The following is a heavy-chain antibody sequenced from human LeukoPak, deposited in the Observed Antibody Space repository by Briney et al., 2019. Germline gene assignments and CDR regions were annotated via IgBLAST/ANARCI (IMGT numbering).Heavy chain of an antibody. CDR2: IKAGNGDT. Sequence: ASVKVSCKASGYIFTKYVVHWVRQAPGQKPEWMGWIKAGNGDTKYSQNFQDRLTITRDTSASTVYMELSSLTSEDTALYYCARDDCGDTCYPGGYWGQGTLVTVSS. CDR3: ARDDCGDTCYPGGY. D-gene: IGHD2-21*01. J-gene: IGHJ4*02. V-gene: IGHV1-3*01. CDR1: GYIFTKYV.